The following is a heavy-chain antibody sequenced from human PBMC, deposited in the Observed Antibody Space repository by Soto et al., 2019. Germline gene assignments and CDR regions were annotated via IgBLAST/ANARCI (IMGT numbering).Heavy chain of an antibody. V-gene: IGHV1-69*01. CDR3: ARSSSSAPASHYSYHGKDV. Sequence: QVQLVQSGAEVKKPGSSVKVSCKASGGTFSSYAISWVRQAPGQGLEWMGGIIPIFGTANYAQKFQGRVTITADDSTSKDYMELSSERPEDTAVYYCARSSSSAPASHYSYHGKDVWGQGAKVTLS. CDR2: IIPIFGTA. D-gene: IGHD6-6*01. J-gene: IGHJ6*02. CDR1: GGTFSSYA.